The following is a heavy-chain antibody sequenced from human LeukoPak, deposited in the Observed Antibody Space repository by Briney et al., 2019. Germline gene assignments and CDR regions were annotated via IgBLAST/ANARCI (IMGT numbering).Heavy chain of an antibody. Sequence: ASVKFSCKVSGYTLTELSMHWVRQAPGKGLEWMGGFDPEYGETIYAQKFQGRVTMTEDTSTDTAYMELSSLRSEDTAVYYCATVPRALGAYSGYGSPSYYYYYMDVWGKGTTVTVSS. D-gene: IGHD5-12*01. CDR2: FDPEYGET. CDR1: GYTLTELS. J-gene: IGHJ6*03. V-gene: IGHV1-24*01. CDR3: ATVPRALGAYSGYGSPSYYYYYMDV.